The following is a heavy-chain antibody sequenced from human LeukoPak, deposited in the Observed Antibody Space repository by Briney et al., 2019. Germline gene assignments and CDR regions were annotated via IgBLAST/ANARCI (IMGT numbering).Heavy chain of an antibody. CDR3: ARGAYSSSWYHYYYYYGMDV. D-gene: IGHD6-13*01. V-gene: IGHV1-8*02. J-gene: IGHJ6*02. CDR2: MNPNSGNT. CDR1: GYTFTSYG. Sequence: ASVKVSCKASGYTFTSYGINWVRQATGQGLEWMGWMNPNSGNTGYAQKFQGRVTMTRNTSISTAYMELSSLRSEDTAVYYCARGAYSSSWYHYYYYYGMDVWGQGTTVTVSS.